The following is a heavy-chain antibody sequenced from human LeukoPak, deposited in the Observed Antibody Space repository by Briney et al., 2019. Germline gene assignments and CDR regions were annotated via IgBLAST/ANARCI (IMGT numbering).Heavy chain of an antibody. CDR3: AKDIGRYYDSSGYYNVGYFDY. CDR2: ISWNSGNI. V-gene: IGHV3-9*01. Sequence: GGSLRLSCAASGFTFDDYAMHWVRQAPGKGLEWVSGISWNSGNIDYADSVKGRFTISRDSAKNTLYLQMNSLRAEDTALYYCAKDIGRYYDSSGYYNVGYFDYWGQGTLVTVSS. CDR1: GFTFDDYA. D-gene: IGHD3-22*01. J-gene: IGHJ4*02.